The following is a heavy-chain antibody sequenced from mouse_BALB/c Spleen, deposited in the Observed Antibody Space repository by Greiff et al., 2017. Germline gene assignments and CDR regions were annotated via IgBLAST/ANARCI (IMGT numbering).Heavy chain of an antibody. CDR3: ARGIIDYYGSSYAMDY. Sequence: VQLKQSGPELVKPGASVKMSCKASGYTFTSYVMHWVKQKPGQGLEWIGYINPYNDGTKYNEKFKGKATLTSDKSSSTAYMELSSLTSEDSAVYYCARGIIDYYGSSYAMDYWGQGTSVTVSS. J-gene: IGHJ4*01. D-gene: IGHD1-1*01. V-gene: IGHV1-14*01. CDR2: INPYNDGT. CDR1: GYTFTSYV.